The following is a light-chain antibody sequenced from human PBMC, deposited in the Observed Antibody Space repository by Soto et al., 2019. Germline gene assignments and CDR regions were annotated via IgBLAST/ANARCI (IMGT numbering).Light chain of an antibody. CDR2: GAS. V-gene: IGKV3-20*01. CDR1: QSVSSSY. CDR3: QQYGSSPLT. J-gene: IGKJ4*01. Sequence: ETGTTQSPATLPVCPGERATLSCRASQSVSSSYLAWYQQKPGQAPRLLIYGASSRATGIPDRFSGSGSGTDFTLTISRLEPEDFAVYYCQQYGSSPLTFGGGTKVDIK.